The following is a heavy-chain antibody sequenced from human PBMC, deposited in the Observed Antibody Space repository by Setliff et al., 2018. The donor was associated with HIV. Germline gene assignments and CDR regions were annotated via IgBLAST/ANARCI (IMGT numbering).Heavy chain of an antibody. CDR2: IYNTGST. CDR1: GGSISSYY. D-gene: IGHD6-13*01. Sequence: SETLSLTCTVSGGSISSYYWTWIRQHPGKDLEWIGYIYNTGSTYHSPSLESRVTISIDTSKNQFSLKLSSVTAADTAVYFCARGRGSSSSWPIDYWGQGTLVTVSS. CDR3: ARGRGSSSSWPIDY. J-gene: IGHJ4*02. V-gene: IGHV4-59*06.